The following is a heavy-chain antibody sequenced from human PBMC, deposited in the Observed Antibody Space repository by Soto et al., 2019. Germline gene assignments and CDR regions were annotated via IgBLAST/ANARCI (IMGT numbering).Heavy chain of an antibody. V-gene: IGHV3-30*18. CDR3: AKKYDILTGYRALDY. Sequence: GSLRLSCAASGFTFSSYGMHWVRQAPGKGLEWVAVISYDGSNKYYADSVKGRFTIFRDNSKNTLYLKMNSLRAEDTAVYYCAKKYDILTGYRALDYWGQGSLVTV. J-gene: IGHJ4*02. CDR1: GFTFSSYG. D-gene: IGHD3-9*01. CDR2: ISYDGSNK.